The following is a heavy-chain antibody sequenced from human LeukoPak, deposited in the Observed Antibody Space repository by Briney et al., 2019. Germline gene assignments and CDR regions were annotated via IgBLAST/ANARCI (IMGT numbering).Heavy chain of an antibody. J-gene: IGHJ3*02. CDR2: IYYSGST. Sequence: SETLSLTCTVSGGSISSGDYYWSWIRQPPGKGLEWIGYIYYSGSTYYNPSLKSRVTISVDRSKNQFSLKLSSVTAADTAVYYCARGLLGYCSISSCYGDAFDIWGQGTMVTVSS. V-gene: IGHV4-30-4*01. CDR1: GGSISSGDYY. D-gene: IGHD2-2*01. CDR3: ARGLLGYCSISSCYGDAFDI.